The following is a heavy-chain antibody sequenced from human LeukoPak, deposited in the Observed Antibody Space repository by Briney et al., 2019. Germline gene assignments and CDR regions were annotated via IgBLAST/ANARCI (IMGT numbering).Heavy chain of an antibody. CDR1: GGSINSSSYY. CDR2: IYYSGST. J-gene: IGHJ4*02. D-gene: IGHD3-10*01. V-gene: IGHV4-39*07. CDR3: ASDYYGRYDFDY. Sequence: KTSETLYLTCTVSGGSINSSSYYWGWIRRPPGKGMEWIGSIYYSGSTYYNPSLKSRVTISVDTSKNQFSLKLSSVTAADTAVYYCASDYYGRYDFDYWGQGTLVTVSS.